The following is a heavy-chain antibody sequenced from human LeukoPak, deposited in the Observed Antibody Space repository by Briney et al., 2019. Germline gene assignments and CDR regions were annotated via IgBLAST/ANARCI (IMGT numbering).Heavy chain of an antibody. J-gene: IGHJ4*02. Sequence: GGSLRLSCAASGFTVSSNYMSWVGQAPGKGLEWVAVISYDGSNKYYADSVKGRFTISRDNSKNTLYLQMNSLRAEDTAVYYCARGRRVRGVGEGYFDYWGQGTLVTVSS. CDR3: ARGRRVRGVGEGYFDY. V-gene: IGHV3-30-3*01. CDR2: ISYDGSNK. D-gene: IGHD3-10*01. CDR1: GFTVSSNY.